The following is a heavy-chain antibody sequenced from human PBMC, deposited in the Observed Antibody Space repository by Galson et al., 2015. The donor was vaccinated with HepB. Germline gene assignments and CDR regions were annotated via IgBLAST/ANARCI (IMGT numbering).Heavy chain of an antibody. Sequence: SLRLSCAASGFTFRSSDMSWVRQAPGKGLEWVSSISSSGSSTHYADSVKGRFTISRDNSKNTLYLQMTSLRAEDTAVYYCAQFTSHWGQGNLVTVSS. D-gene: IGHD3-16*01. CDR1: GFTFRSSD. CDR2: ISSSGSST. V-gene: IGHV3-23*01. CDR3: AQFTSH. J-gene: IGHJ4*02.